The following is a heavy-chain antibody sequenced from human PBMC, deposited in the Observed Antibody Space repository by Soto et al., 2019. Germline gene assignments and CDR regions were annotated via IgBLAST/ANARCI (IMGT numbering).Heavy chain of an antibody. Sequence: QVHLVESGGGVVQPGRSVTLSCAASGFTFRNYGMHWVRQAPGKGLEWVALIWYDGKNKYYADSVKGRFTISRDNSNNMLYLQMNSLRGEDTAVYYCARLGGSGPYTVDYWGQGTLVTVSS. CDR1: GFTFRNYG. CDR2: IWYDGKNK. J-gene: IGHJ4*02. CDR3: ARLGGSGPYTVDY. D-gene: IGHD3-10*01. V-gene: IGHV3-33*08.